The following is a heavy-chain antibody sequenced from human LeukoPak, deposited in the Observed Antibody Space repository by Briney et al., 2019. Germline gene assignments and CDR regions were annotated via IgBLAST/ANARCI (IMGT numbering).Heavy chain of an antibody. Sequence: ASVKVSCKASGYTFTGYYMHWMRQAPGQGLEWMGIINPSGDVRSYAQKFQGRVTVTRDMSTRTVYMELSDLRPEDTAVYYCARDYSGEWEQLTGWWFDPWGQGTLVIVSS. CDR3: ARDYSGEWEQLTGWWFDP. J-gene: IGHJ5*02. V-gene: IGHV1-46*01. D-gene: IGHD1-26*01. CDR1: GYTFTGYY. CDR2: INPSGDVR.